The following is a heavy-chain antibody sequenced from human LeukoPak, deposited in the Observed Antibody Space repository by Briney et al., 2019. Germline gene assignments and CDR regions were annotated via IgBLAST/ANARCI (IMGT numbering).Heavy chain of an antibody. CDR2: ISSSSSYI. CDR3: ASRLGEMAPTIYYMDV. CDR1: GFTFSSYS. D-gene: IGHD5-24*01. J-gene: IGHJ6*03. V-gene: IGHV3-21*01. Sequence: PGGSLRLSCAASGFTFSSYSMNWVRQAPGKGLEWVSSISSSSSYIYYADSVKGRFTISRDNAKNSLYLQMNSLRAEDTAVYYCASRLGEMAPTIYYMDVWGKGTTVTVSS.